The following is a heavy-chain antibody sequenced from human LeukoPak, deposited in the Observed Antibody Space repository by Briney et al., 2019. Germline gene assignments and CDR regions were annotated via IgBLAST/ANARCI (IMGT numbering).Heavy chain of an antibody. J-gene: IGHJ5*02. CDR1: GGSISSSNYY. D-gene: IGHD4-17*01. CDR3: ARDGYGDYSTDNWFDP. CDR2: IYTSGTT. V-gene: IGHV4-61*02. Sequence: SETLSLTCTVSGGSISSSNYYWSWIRQPAGKGLEWIGRIYTSGTTNYNPSLKSRVTISIDTSKNQFSLKLSSVTAADTAVYYCARDGYGDYSTDNWFDPWGQGTLVTVSS.